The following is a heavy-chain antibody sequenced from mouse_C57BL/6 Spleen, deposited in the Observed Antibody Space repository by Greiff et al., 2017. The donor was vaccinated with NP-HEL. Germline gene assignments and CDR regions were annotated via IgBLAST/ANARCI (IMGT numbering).Heavy chain of an antibody. J-gene: IGHJ3*01. CDR3: ARGADSSGYVAWFAY. CDR1: GFTFSDYY. D-gene: IGHD3-2*02. V-gene: IGHV5-16*01. CDR2: INYDGSST. Sequence: EVKLMESEGGLVQPGSSMKLSCTASGFTFSDYYMAWVRQVPEKGLEWVANINYDGSSTYYLDSLKSRFIISRDNAKNILYLQMSSLKSEDTATYYCARGADSSGYVAWFAYWGQGTLVTVSA.